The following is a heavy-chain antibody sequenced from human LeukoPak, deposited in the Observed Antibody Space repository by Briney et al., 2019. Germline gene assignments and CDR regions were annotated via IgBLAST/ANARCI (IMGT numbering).Heavy chain of an antibody. CDR2: IRGTGGTT. Sequence: PGGSLRLSCPASGFTFSDYALIWVRQAPGKGLEWISAIRGTGGTTYYADSVKGRCTISRDNSRNTVYLQMNSLRAEDTALYFCGKDPNGDYVGAFDFWGPGTMVTVSS. J-gene: IGHJ3*01. V-gene: IGHV3-23*01. CDR3: GKDPNGDYVGAFDF. D-gene: IGHD4-17*01. CDR1: GFTFSDYA.